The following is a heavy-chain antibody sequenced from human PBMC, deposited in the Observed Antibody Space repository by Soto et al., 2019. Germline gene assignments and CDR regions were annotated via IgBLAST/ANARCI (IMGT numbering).Heavy chain of an antibody. J-gene: IGHJ4*02. D-gene: IGHD4-4*01. Sequence: EVQLVESGGGLVKPGGSLRLSCVGSGFIFSSFTMTWVRQAPGMGLQYLASISKSSSLIYYADSVRGRFIISRDNSKDSVFLQMYSLRAEDTAMYYCVRGDDSVDWGQGTLVTVSS. CDR1: GFIFSSFT. V-gene: IGHV3-21*01. CDR3: VRGDDSVD. CDR2: ISKSSSLI.